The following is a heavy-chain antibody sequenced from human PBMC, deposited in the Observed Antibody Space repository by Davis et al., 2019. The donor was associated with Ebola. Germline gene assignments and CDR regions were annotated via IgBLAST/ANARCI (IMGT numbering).Heavy chain of an antibody. V-gene: IGHV1-46*01. CDR1: GYKFTDNN. CDR2: IHPRAAGVT. D-gene: IGHD2-21*02. CDR3: ARDREGDWTFDI. Sequence: ASVPVSCKTSGYKFTDNNIHWPRQPPAQGLEWMGIIHPRAAGVTTYAQNFQGRLTMTIDTSTTTVYMQMSSLRSEDTAVYYCARDREGDWTFDIWGQGTMVTVSS. J-gene: IGHJ3*02.